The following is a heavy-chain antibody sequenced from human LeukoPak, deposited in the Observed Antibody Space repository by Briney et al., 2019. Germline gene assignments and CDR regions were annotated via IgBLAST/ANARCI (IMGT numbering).Heavy chain of an antibody. CDR1: GGTFSSYA. J-gene: IGHJ5*02. V-gene: IGHV1-69*06. CDR3: AIAAAGTGWFDP. D-gene: IGHD6-13*01. CDR2: IIPIFGTA. Sequence: VASVKVSCKASGGTFSSYAISWVRRAPGQGLEWMGGIIPIFGTANYAQKLQGRVTITADKSTSTAYMELSSLRSEDTAVYYCAIAAAGTGWFDPWGQGTLVTVSS.